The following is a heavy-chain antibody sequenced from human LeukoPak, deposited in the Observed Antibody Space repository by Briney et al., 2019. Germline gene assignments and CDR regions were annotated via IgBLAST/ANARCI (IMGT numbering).Heavy chain of an antibody. Sequence: GGSLRLSCAASGFTFSSYGMHWVRQAPGKGLEWVAFIRYDGSNKYYADSVKGRFTISRDNSKNTLYLQMNSLRAEDTAVYYCAKGITMIVVVNAFDIWGQGTMVTVSS. CDR2: IRYDGSNK. CDR1: GFTFSSYG. J-gene: IGHJ3*02. CDR3: AKGITMIVVVNAFDI. D-gene: IGHD3-22*01. V-gene: IGHV3-30*02.